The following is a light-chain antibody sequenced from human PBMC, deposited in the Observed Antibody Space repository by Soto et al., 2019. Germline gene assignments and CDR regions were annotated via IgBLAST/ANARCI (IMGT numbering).Light chain of an antibody. V-gene: IGKV3-20*01. CDR2: GAS. CDR3: QXYGSSPPIN. J-gene: IGKJ5*01. Sequence: EIVLTQSPGTLSLSPGERATPSCRASQSVSSSYLAWYQQKPGQAPRLLIYGASSRATGIPDRFSGSGSGTDFTLTIRRLEPEDFAVYYCQXYGSSPPINFGQGTRREIK. CDR1: QSVSSSY.